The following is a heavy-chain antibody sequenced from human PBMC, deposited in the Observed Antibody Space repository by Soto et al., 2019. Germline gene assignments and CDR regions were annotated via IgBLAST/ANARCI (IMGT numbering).Heavy chain of an antibody. CDR1: GGSISSGGYY. CDR3: ARIFEMGPNLDY. D-gene: IGHD3-3*01. J-gene: IGHJ4*02. V-gene: IGHV4-31*03. Sequence: PSETLSLTCTVSGGSISSGGYYWSWIRQHPGKGLEWIGYIYYSGSTYYNPSLKSRVTISVDTSKNQFSLKLASVTAADTAVYYCARIFEMGPNLDYWGQGTLVTVSS. CDR2: IYYSGST.